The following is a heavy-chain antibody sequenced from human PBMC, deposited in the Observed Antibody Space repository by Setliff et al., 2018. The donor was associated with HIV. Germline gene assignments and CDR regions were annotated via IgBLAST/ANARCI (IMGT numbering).Heavy chain of an antibody. Sequence: SETLSLTCTVSGGSISTYYWSWIRQPAGKGLEWIGRIYTSGSTNYNPSIKSRVTMPVDTSKNQFSLKLSSVTAADTAVYYCARGTYYYDSSGFRDAFDIWGQGTMVTVSS. CDR2: IYTSGST. D-gene: IGHD3-22*01. V-gene: IGHV4-4*07. J-gene: IGHJ3*02. CDR1: GGSISTYY. CDR3: ARGTYYYDSSGFRDAFDI.